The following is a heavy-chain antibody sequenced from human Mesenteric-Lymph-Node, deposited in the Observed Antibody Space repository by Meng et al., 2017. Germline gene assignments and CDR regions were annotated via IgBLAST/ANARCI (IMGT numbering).Heavy chain of an antibody. CDR2: INHSGST. Sequence: QVPLQQCRAVLLKPPEILSLTCAVYGGSFSGSYWSWIRQPPGKWLEWIGEINHSGSTNYNPSLKSRVTISVDTSKNQFSLKLSSVTAADTAVYYCARDRKHYGERGWFDPWGQGTLVTVSS. J-gene: IGHJ5*02. V-gene: IGHV4-34*02. CDR3: ARDRKHYGERGWFDP. D-gene: IGHD4-17*01. CDR1: GGSFSGSY.